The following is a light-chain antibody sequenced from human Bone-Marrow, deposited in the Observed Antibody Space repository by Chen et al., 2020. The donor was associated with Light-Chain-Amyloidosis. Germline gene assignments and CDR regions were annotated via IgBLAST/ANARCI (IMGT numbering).Light chain of an antibody. V-gene: IGLV3-21*02. CDR2: DDS. CDR1: NIGSTS. Sequence: SYVLTQPSSVSGAPGQTATIACGGNNIGSTSVHWYQQTPGQAPLLVIYDDSDRPSGIPERLSGSNSGNTATLTISRVEAGDEADYSCQVWDRSSDRPVFGGGTKLTVL. CDR3: QVWDRSSDRPV. J-gene: IGLJ3*02.